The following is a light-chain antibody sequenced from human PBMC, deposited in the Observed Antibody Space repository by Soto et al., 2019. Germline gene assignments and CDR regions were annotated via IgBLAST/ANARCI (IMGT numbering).Light chain of an antibody. CDR3: HKYNSAPLT. CDR1: QTITRW. V-gene: IGKV1-5*01. Sequence: EIQMNQSPSTLYASVGERVTITCRASQTITRWMAWYQQKPGKAPKLLIYDASTLESGVPSRFSGSRSGTEFTLTISSLQPEDVAAYYCHKYNSAPLTFGGGAKV. CDR2: DAS. J-gene: IGKJ4*01.